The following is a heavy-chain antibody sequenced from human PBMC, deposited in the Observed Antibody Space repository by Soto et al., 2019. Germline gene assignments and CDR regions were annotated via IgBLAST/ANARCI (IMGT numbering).Heavy chain of an antibody. V-gene: IGHV4-59*08. J-gene: IGHJ6*02. Sequence: SETLSLTCSVSGGSITSHYCSWFRQPPGKGLEWIGYIHHSGSTSYNPSLKSRVTMSVDTSKNHFSLKVNSVTAADTALYYCGRQGFGQLHGLAAVWGPGTTVPVSS. CDR2: IHHSGST. CDR1: GGSITSHY. CDR3: GRQGFGQLHGLAAV. D-gene: IGHD3-10*01.